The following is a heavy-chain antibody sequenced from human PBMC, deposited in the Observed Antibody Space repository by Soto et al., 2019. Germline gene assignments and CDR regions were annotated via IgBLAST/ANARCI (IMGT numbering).Heavy chain of an antibody. CDR2: IYYSGST. CDR3: ARGGGDDYVTDY. V-gene: IGHV4-31*03. Sequence: SETLSLTCTVSGGSISSGGYYWSWIRQHPGKGLEWIGYIYYSGSTYYNPSLKSRVTISVDTSKNQFSLKLSSVTAADTAVYYCARGGGDDYVTDYWGQGTLVTVSS. CDR1: GGSISSGGYY. D-gene: IGHD4-17*01. J-gene: IGHJ4*02.